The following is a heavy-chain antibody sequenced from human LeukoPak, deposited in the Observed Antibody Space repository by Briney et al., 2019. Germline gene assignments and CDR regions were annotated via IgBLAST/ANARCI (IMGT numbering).Heavy chain of an antibody. V-gene: IGHV1-69*06. CDR3: ASTYSSGWYSTDAFDI. CDR1: GYTFTGYG. D-gene: IGHD6-19*01. Sequence: GASVKVSCKASGYTFTGYGISRVRQAPGQGLEWMGGIIPIFGTANYAQKFQGRVTITADKSTSTAYMELSSLRSEDTAVYYCASTYSSGWYSTDAFDIWGQGTMVTVSS. J-gene: IGHJ3*02. CDR2: IIPIFGTA.